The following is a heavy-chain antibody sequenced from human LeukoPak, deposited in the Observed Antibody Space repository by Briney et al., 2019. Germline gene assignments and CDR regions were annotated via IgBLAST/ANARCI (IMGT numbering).Heavy chain of an antibody. J-gene: IGHJ4*02. V-gene: IGHV4-34*01. D-gene: IGHD3-3*01. CDR2: VNDSGGT. Sequence: SETLSLTCAVYIDSFTNYYWNWIRQTPGKGLEWIGEVNDSGGTNINPSLRSRVILSVDTSKNQFSLKLISVTAADTAVYYCARDPIFGVVTHGPPDYWGQGTLVTVSS. CDR3: ARDPIFGVVTHGPPDY. CDR1: IDSFTNYY.